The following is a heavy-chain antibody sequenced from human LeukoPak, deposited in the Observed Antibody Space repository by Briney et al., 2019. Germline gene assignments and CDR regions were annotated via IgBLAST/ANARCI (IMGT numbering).Heavy chain of an antibody. V-gene: IGHV1-69*06. CDR1: GGTFSSYA. CDR3: ARSALWFGELLSPYFDY. CDR2: IFPIFGTA. Sequence: SVKVSCKASGGTFSSYAISWVRQAPGQGLEWMGGIFPIFGTANYAQKFQGRVTITADKSTSTAYMELSSLRSEDTAVYYCARSALWFGELLSPYFDYWGQGTLVTVSS. J-gene: IGHJ4*02. D-gene: IGHD3-10*01.